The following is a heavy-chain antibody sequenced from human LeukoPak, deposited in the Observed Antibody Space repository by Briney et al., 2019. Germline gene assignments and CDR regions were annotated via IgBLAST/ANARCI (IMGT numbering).Heavy chain of an antibody. CDR3: ARVTRVGATLLTYYFDY. J-gene: IGHJ4*02. D-gene: IGHD1-26*01. CDR1: GYTFTSYD. CDR2: MNPNSGNT. V-gene: IGHV1-8*01. Sequence: ASVTVSCKASGYTFTSYDINWVRQATGQGLEWMGWMNPNSGNTGYAQKFQGRVTMTRNTSISTAYMELSSLRSEDTAVYYCARVTRVGATLLTYYFDYWGQGTLVTVSS.